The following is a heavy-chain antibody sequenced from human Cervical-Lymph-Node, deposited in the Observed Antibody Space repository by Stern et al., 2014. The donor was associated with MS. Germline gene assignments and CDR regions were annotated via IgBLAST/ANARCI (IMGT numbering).Heavy chain of an antibody. CDR1: GLTFSSYP. D-gene: IGHD6-13*01. Sequence: MQLVESGGGVVQPGRSLSLSCAASGLTFSSYPMHWIRQAPGKGLEWVALVSSDGSNKYYADSVKGRFTISRDNSKNAHFLQMSGLRVEDTAVYYCARGRAGRSYFDLWGQGTLVSVSS. J-gene: IGHJ4*02. CDR2: VSSDGSNK. V-gene: IGHV3-30*04. CDR3: ARGRAGRSYFDL.